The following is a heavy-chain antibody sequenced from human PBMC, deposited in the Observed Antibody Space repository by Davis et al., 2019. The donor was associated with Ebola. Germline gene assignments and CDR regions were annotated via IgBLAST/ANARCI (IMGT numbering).Heavy chain of an antibody. J-gene: IGHJ5*02. V-gene: IGHV4-39*01. CDR2: IYYSGST. CDR3: AKSTQWLDGYNWFDP. D-gene: IGHD6-19*01. CDR1: GGSISSSSYY. Sequence: SETLSLTCTVSGGSISSSSYYWGWIRQPPGKGLEWIGSIYYSGSTYYNPSLKSRVTISVDTSKNQFSLKLSSVTAADTAVYYCAKSTQWLDGYNWFDPWGQGTLVTVSS.